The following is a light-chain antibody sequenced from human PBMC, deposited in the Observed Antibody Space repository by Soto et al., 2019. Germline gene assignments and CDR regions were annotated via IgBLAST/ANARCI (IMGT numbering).Light chain of an antibody. CDR2: EVS. Sequence: QSVLTQPPSVSGSPGQSVAISCSGTSSDVGSYNRVSWYQQPPGTAPKVMIYEVSNRPSGVPDRFSGSKSGNTASLTISGLQAEDEADYYCSSFTSPSTYVFGTGTKVTVL. CDR3: SSFTSPSTYV. V-gene: IGLV2-18*02. CDR1: SSDVGSYNR. J-gene: IGLJ1*01.